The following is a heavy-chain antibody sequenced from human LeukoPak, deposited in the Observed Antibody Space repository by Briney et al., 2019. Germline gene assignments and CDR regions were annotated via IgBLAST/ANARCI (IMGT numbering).Heavy chain of an antibody. Sequence: ASVTVSCKASGYTFTSYDINWVRQATGQGLEWMGWMNPNSGNTGYAQKFQGRVTMTRNTSISTAYMELSSLRSEDTAVYYCARGPRKDIAVAVFDYWGQGTLDTVSS. D-gene: IGHD6-19*01. J-gene: IGHJ4*02. CDR3: ARGPRKDIAVAVFDY. CDR2: MNPNSGNT. CDR1: GYTFTSYD. V-gene: IGHV1-8*01.